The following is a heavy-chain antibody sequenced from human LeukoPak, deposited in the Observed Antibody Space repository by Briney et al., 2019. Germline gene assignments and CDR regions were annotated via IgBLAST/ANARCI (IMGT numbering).Heavy chain of an antibody. Sequence: GRSLRLSCAASGFTFSGYAMSWVRQAPGKGLEWVSTVSSSGAGTYYADSVKGRFTISRDNSKNTLYLQMNSLRAEDTAVYYCARELTNSGNFQYYLDYWGQGTLVTVSS. CDR3: ARELTNSGNFQYYLDY. CDR2: VSSSGAGT. V-gene: IGHV3-23*01. J-gene: IGHJ4*02. D-gene: IGHD1-26*01. CDR1: GFTFSGYA.